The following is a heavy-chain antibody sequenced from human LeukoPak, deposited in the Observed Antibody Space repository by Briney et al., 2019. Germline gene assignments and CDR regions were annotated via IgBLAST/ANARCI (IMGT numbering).Heavy chain of an antibody. Sequence: SETLSLTCTVSGGSISSGSYYWSWNRQPAGKGLEWIGRIYTSGSTNYNPSLKSRVTISVDTSKNQFSLKLSSVTAADTAVYYCARMEATMIRDAFDIWGQGTMVTVSS. CDR1: GGSISSGSYY. J-gene: IGHJ3*02. CDR3: ARMEATMIRDAFDI. V-gene: IGHV4-61*02. CDR2: IYTSGST. D-gene: IGHD3-22*01.